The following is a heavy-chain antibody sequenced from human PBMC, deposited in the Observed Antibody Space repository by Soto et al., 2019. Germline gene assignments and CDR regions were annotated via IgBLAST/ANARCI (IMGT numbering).Heavy chain of an antibody. CDR1: GYTFTSYG. J-gene: IGHJ5*02. D-gene: IGHD3-10*02. CDR3: ARKMVGAWFDP. CDR2: ISAYNGNT. Sequence: ALVKVSCKASGYTFTSYGISWVRQAPGQGLEWMGWISAYNGNTNYAQKLQGRVTMTTDTSTSTAYMERRSLRSDDTAVYYCARKMVGAWFDPWGQGTLVTVSS. V-gene: IGHV1-18*04.